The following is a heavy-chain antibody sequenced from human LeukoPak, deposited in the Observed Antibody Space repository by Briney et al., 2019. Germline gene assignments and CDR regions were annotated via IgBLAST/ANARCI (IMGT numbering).Heavy chain of an antibody. D-gene: IGHD1-1*01. Sequence: SETLSLTCAVYGGSFSGYYWSWIRQPPGKGLEWIGEINHSGSTNYNPSLKSRVTISVDTSKNQFSLKLSSVTAADTAVYYCARHPRIGYGDYWGQGTLVTVSS. CDR2: INHSGST. CDR3: ARHPRIGYGDY. J-gene: IGHJ4*02. V-gene: IGHV4-34*01. CDR1: GGSFSGYY.